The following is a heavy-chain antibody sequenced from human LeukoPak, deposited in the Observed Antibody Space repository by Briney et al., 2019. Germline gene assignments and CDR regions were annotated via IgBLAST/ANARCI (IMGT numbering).Heavy chain of an antibody. CDR1: GYSFTSYW. CDR3: ARSVAVAGPGGAFDI. Sequence: GESLKISCKGSGYSFTSYWIGWVRQMPGKGLEWIGIIYPGDSDTRYSPSFQGQVTISADKSISTAYLQWSSLKASDTAMYYCARSVAVAGPGGAFDIWGQGTMVTVSS. J-gene: IGHJ3*02. D-gene: IGHD6-19*01. V-gene: IGHV5-51*01. CDR2: IYPGDSDT.